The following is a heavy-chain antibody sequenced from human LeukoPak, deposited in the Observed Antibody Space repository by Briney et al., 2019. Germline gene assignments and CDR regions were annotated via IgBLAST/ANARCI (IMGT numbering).Heavy chain of an antibody. V-gene: IGHV4-31*11. J-gene: IGHJ4*02. CDR3: ARNYYDSSGYYVPDY. Sequence: SETLSLTCAVYGGSFSGYYWSWIRQHPGKGLEWIGYIYYSGSTYYNPSLKSRVTISVDTSKNQFSLKLSSVTAADTAVYYCARNYYDSSGYYVPDYWGQGTLVTVSS. CDR2: IYYSGST. D-gene: IGHD3-22*01. CDR1: GGSFSGYY.